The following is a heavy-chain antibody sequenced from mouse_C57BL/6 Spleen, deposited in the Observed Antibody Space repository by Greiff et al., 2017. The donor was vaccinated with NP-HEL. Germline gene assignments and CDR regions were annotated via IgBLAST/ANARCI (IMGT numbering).Heavy chain of an antibody. V-gene: IGHV2-2*01. J-gene: IGHJ4*01. CDR3: ARKGTTVVAPGMDY. Sequence: QVHVKQSGPGLVQPSQSLSITCTVSGFSLTSYGVHWVRQSPGKGLEWLGVIWSGGSTDYNAAFISRLSISKDNSKSQVFFKMNSLQADDTAIDYCARKGTTVVAPGMDYWGQGTSVTVSS. CDR1: GFSLTSYG. D-gene: IGHD1-1*01. CDR2: IWSGGST.